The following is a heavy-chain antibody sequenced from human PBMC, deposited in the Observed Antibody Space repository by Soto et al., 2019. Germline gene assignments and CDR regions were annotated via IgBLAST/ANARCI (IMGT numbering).Heavy chain of an antibody. CDR1: GASISSGDYS. V-gene: IGHV4-31*03. CDR2: IYYTGTT. J-gene: IGHJ5*02. Sequence: NPSETLSLTCTVSGASISSGDYSWSWIRQYPGQGLEWIGDIYYTGTTNYNPSLKSRLTISVDTSKNQFSLKLTSVTAADTAVYYCAKKGYCINSSCFVGNNWFDPWGQGTRVTVSS. CDR3: AKKGYCINSSCFVGNNWFDP. D-gene: IGHD2-2*01.